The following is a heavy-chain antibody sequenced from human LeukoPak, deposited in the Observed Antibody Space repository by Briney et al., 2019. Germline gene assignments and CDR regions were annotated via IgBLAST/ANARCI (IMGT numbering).Heavy chain of an antibody. D-gene: IGHD3/OR15-3a*01. CDR2: INHSGST. CDR1: GGSFSGYY. J-gene: IGHJ4*02. Sequence: SETLSLTCAVYGGSFSGYYWSWIRQPPGKGLEWIGEINHSGSTNYNPSLKSQVSISTDTSKNQFSLKLTSVTAADTAVYYCARQTGSGLFILPGGQGTLVTVSS. V-gene: IGHV4-34*01. CDR3: ARQTGSGLFILP.